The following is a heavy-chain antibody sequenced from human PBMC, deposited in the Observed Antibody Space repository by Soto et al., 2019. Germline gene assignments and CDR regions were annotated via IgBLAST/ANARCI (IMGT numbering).Heavy chain of an antibody. CDR2: IRSKANSYAT. V-gene: IGHV3-73*01. D-gene: IGHD3-3*01. CDR3: TRHGTPPYYDFWSGYYGDYYYGMDV. CDR1: GFTFSGSA. Sequence: GGSLRLSCAASGFTFSGSAMHWVRQASGKGLEWVGRIRSKANSYATAYAASVKGRFTISRDDSKNTAYLQMNSLKTEDTAVYYCTRHGTPPYYDFWSGYYGDYYYGMDVWGQGTTVTVSS. J-gene: IGHJ6*02.